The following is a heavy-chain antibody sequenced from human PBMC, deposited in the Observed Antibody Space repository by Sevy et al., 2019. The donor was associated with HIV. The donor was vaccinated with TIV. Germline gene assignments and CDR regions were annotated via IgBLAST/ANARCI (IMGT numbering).Heavy chain of an antibody. CDR2: INAGNGNT. V-gene: IGHV1-3*01. CDR1: GYTFTSYA. Sequence: ASVKVSCKASGYTFTSYAMHWVRQAPGQRLEWMGWINAGNGNTKYSQKFQGRVTITRDTSASTAYMELSSLRSEDTDVYYCARGYCSSTSCPRGNYYYYGMDVWGQGTTVTVSS. CDR3: ARGYCSSTSCPRGNYYYYGMDV. J-gene: IGHJ6*02. D-gene: IGHD2-2*01.